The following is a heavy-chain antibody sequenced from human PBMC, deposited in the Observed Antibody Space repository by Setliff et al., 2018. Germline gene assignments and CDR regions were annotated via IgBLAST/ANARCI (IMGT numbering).Heavy chain of an antibody. CDR2: ISGSGGST. CDR3: ARDRYSSGRNDY. V-gene: IGHV3-23*01. Sequence: PGGSLRLSCAASGFTFSSYAMSWVRQAPGKGLEWVSAISGSGGSTYYADSVKGRFTISRDNSKNTLYLQMNSLRAEDTALYYCARDRYSSGRNDYWGQGTLVTVSS. CDR1: GFTFSSYA. J-gene: IGHJ4*02. D-gene: IGHD6-19*01.